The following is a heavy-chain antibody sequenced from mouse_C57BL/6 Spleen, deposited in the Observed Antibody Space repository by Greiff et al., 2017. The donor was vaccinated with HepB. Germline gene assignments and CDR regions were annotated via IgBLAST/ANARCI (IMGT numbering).Heavy chain of an antibody. J-gene: IGHJ2*01. V-gene: IGHV1-80*01. CDR2: IYPGDGDT. Sequence: QVHVKQSGAELVKPGASVKISCKASGYAFSSYWMNWVKQRPGKGLEWIGQIYPGDGDTNYNGKFKGKATLTADKSSSTAYMQLSSLTSEDSAVYFCARGGSNYGFDYWGQGTTLTVSS. CDR1: GYAFSSYW. D-gene: IGHD2-5*01. CDR3: ARGGSNYGFDY.